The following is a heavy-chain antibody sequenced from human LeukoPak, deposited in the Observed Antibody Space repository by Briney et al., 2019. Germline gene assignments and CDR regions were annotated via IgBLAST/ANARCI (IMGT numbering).Heavy chain of an antibody. CDR3: ARKSGFWDYYDSSGYLY. J-gene: IGHJ4*02. CDR1: GYTFTGYY. V-gene: IGHV1-2*02. Sequence: GASVKVSCKASGYTFTGYYMHWVRQAPGQGLEWMGWINPNSGGTNYAQKFQGRVTMTRDTSISTAYMELSRLRSDDTAVYYCARKSGFWDYYDSSGYLYWGQGTLVTVSS. D-gene: IGHD3-22*01. CDR2: INPNSGGT.